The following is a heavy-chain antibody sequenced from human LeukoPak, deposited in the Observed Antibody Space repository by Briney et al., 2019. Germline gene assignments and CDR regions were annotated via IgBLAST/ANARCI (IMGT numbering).Heavy chain of an antibody. V-gene: IGHV3-66*01. Sequence: GGSLRLSCAASGFSVTNYYMYWARQAPGKGLEWVSIIYTGGSTDYADSVKGRFTISRDNSKNTVHLLMNTLRVEDTAVYYCARGQGIWGQGILVTVSS. CDR2: IYTGGST. CDR1: GFSVTNYY. J-gene: IGHJ4*02. CDR3: ARGQGI.